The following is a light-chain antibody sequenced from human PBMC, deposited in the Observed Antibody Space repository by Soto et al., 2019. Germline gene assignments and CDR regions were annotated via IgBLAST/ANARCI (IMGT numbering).Light chain of an antibody. CDR2: DVN. CDR1: SSDVGGYNY. CDR3: CSSAVRSTYV. V-gene: IGLV2-11*01. Sequence: QSALTQPPSVSGSPGQSVIISCTGTSSDVGGYNYVSWYQQHPTKAPKLIIYDVNKRPSGVPFRFSGSKSGNTASLTISGLRAEDEADYYCCSSAVRSTYVFGSGTKLTVL. J-gene: IGLJ1*01.